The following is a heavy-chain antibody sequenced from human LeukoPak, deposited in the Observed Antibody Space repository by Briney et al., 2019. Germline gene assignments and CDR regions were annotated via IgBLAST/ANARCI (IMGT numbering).Heavy chain of an antibody. V-gene: IGHV3-30*18. Sequence: PGGTLRLSCAASGFTFSYYGMHWVRQAPGKGLGWVAVISYDGSNKYYADSVKGRFTISRDNSKNTLYLQMNSLRAEDTAVYYCAKDGTAGTSLVGPHIDYWGQGTLVTVSS. CDR3: AKDGTAGTSLVGPHIDY. J-gene: IGHJ4*02. CDR1: GFTFSYYG. D-gene: IGHD6-6*01. CDR2: ISYDGSNK.